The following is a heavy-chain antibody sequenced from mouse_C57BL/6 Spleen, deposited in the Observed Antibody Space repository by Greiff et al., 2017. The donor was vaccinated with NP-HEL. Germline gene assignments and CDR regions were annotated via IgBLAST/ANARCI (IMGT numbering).Heavy chain of an antibody. Sequence: QVQLQQSGAELARPGASVKMSCKASGYTFTSYTMHWVKQRPGQGLEWIGYINPSSGYTKYNQKFKDKATLTADKSSSTAYMQLSSLTSEDSAVYYCATGGSSYYAMDYWGQGTSVTVSS. J-gene: IGHJ4*01. CDR3: ATGGSSYYAMDY. CDR1: GYTFTSYT. V-gene: IGHV1-4*01. D-gene: IGHD1-1*01. CDR2: INPSSGYT.